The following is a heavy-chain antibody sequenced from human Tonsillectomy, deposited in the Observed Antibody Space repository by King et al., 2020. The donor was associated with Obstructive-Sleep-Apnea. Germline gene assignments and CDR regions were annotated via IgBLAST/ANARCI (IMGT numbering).Heavy chain of an antibody. CDR1: GGSISSYS. V-gene: IGHV4-4*07. J-gene: IGHJ6*02. CDR2: MFTSGST. Sequence: VQLQESGPGLVKPSETLSLTCTVSGGSISSYSWAWIRQPAGEGLEWIGRMFTSGSTNCNPSLKIRVTMSVYTSKNQFSLKLSSVTAADTAVYYCARDVPYDWLVPYYYYGMDVWGQGTTVTVSS. D-gene: IGHD3-9*01. CDR3: ARDVPYDWLVPYYYYGMDV.